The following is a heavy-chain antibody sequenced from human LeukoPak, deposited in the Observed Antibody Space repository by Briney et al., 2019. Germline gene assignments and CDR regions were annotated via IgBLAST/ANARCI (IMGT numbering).Heavy chain of an antibody. D-gene: IGHD3-22*01. V-gene: IGHV4-59*01. CDR3: ARVIYDSSGWVPTYYFDY. CDR1: GGSISSYY. CDR2: IYYSGST. J-gene: IGHJ4*02. Sequence: SETLSLTCTVSGGSISSYYWSWIRQPPGKGLEWIGYIYYSGSTNYNPPLKSRVTISVDTSKNQFSLKLSSATAADTAVYYCARVIYDSSGWVPTYYFDYWGQGTLVTVSS.